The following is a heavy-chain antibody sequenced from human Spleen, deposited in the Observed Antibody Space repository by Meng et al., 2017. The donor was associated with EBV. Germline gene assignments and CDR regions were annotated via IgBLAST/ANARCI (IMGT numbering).Heavy chain of an antibody. D-gene: IGHD4-17*01. CDR1: GGSFIGYS. Sequence: HVQLQQGGPWLLKPSETLPLACAVYGGSFIGYSWSRSRQPPGKGLEWVGEINHSGRTNYNTSLKSRVTISVDTSKNQFSLKLSSVTAADTAVYYCARGETKDDYGDVNWFDPWGQGTLVTVSS. CDR3: ARGETKDDYGDVNWFDP. J-gene: IGHJ5*02. V-gene: IGHV4-34*01. CDR2: INHSGRT.